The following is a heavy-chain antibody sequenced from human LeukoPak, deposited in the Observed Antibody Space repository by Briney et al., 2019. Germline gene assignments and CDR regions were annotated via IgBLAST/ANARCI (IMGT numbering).Heavy chain of an antibody. CDR1: GYTFTTYY. J-gene: IGHJ3*01. Sequence: ASVRLSCKASGYTFTTYYISWVRQAPGQGLEWMGWISAYNGNTNYAQKFQGRVTMTTDTSTSTAYMELRSLRSDDTAVYYCAREERAPIAAAHVWGGGTMLTVSS. CDR3: AREERAPIAAAHV. CDR2: ISAYNGNT. V-gene: IGHV1-18*01. D-gene: IGHD6-13*01.